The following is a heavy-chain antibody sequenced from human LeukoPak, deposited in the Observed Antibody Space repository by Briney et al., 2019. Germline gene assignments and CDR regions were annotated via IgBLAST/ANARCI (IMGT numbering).Heavy chain of an antibody. CDR2: INHSGST. J-gene: IGHJ6*02. V-gene: IGHV4-34*01. D-gene: IGHD6-13*01. Sequence: SETLSLTCAVYGGSFSGYYWSWISKPPGKGLEWIGEINHSGSTNYNPSLKSRVTISVDTSKNQFSLKLSSVTAADTAVYYCARVGIGQQLDYYYYYGMDVWGQGTTVTVSS. CDR3: ARVGIGQQLDYYYYYGMDV. CDR1: GGSFSGYY.